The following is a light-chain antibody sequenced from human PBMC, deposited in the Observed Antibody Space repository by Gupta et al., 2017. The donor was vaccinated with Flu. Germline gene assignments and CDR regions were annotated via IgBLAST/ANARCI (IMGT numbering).Light chain of an antibody. CDR2: KAS. CDR3: TQENSYLS. Sequence: DIQMTQSPSTLSASVGDRVTITCRASQSIFSWLDWYQQKPGKAPKLLIYKASSLESGVPSRFSGSGSGTEFTLTISSLQPGEVATYYCTQENSYLSFGQGTKVEIK. V-gene: IGKV1-5*03. CDR1: QSIFSW. J-gene: IGKJ2*01.